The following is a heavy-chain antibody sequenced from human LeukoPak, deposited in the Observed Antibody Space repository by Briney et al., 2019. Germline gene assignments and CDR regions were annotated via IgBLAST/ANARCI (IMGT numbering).Heavy chain of an antibody. D-gene: IGHD1/OR15-1a*01. CDR1: GGSISSYY. J-gene: IGHJ3*01. V-gene: IGHV4-4*07. CDR3: ARLGQNNLEGAFDV. CDR2: ISASGST. Sequence: PSETLSLTCTVSGGSISSYYWSWIRQPAGKGLEWLGRISASGSTNYNPSLKSRVTISVDTSKNQFSLKLSSVTAADTAVYYCARLGQNNLEGAFDVWGQGTMVTVSS.